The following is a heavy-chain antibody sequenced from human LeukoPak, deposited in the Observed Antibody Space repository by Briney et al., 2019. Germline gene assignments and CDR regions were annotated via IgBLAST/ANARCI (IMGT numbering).Heavy chain of an antibody. CDR3: ARDRYYGAGSYGNYYGMDV. J-gene: IGHJ6*02. CDR2: VYAGGST. V-gene: IGHV3-53*05. Sequence: GGSLRLSCAASGFTVSSNYLKWVRQAPGKGLEWVSLVYAGGSTCYADSVKGRFTISRDKSKNTLYLQMNSLRAEDSAVYYCARDRYYGAGSYGNYYGMDVWGQGTTVTVSS. CDR1: GFTVSSNY. D-gene: IGHD3-10*01.